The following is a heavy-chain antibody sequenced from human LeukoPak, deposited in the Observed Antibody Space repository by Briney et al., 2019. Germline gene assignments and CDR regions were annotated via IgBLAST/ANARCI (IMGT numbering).Heavy chain of an antibody. CDR1: GFTFSSYA. Sequence: PGGSLRLSCAASGFTFSSYAMSWVRQAPRKGLEWVSSISGSGGSTYHADAVKGRFTISSDNSKNTLFLQMNRLRAEDTAVYYCAKSMVRGVILSAFDIGGQGPMVTV. CDR2: ISGSGGST. CDR3: AKSMVRGVILSAFDI. J-gene: IGHJ3*02. D-gene: IGHD3-10*01. V-gene: IGHV3-23*01.